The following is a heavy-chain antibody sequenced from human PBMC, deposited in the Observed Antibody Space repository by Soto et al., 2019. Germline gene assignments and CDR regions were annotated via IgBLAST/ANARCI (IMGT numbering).Heavy chain of an antibody. CDR1: GGSFSGYY. Sequence: SETLSLTCAVRGGSFSGYYWSWIRQNPGKGLEWIGEINHSGSTNYNPSLKSRVTISVDTSKNQFSLKLSSVTAADTAVYYCARAHYEYCSSTSCHPFDYWGQGTLVTVSS. CDR2: INHSGST. V-gene: IGHV4-34*01. J-gene: IGHJ4*02. D-gene: IGHD2-2*01. CDR3: ARAHYEYCSSTSCHPFDY.